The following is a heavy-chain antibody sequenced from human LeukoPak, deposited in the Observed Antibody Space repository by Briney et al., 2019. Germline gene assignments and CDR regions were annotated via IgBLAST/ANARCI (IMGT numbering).Heavy chain of an antibody. J-gene: IGHJ4*02. V-gene: IGHV4-30-2*01. CDR2: IYHSGTT. CDR1: GGSISSGGYS. Sequence: PSQTLSLTCAVSGGSISSGGYSWSWIRQPPGKGLEWIGYIYHSGTTYYNPSLKSRVTISVDKSKNQFSLKLSSVSAADTAVYYCARHPVLRYLGTWGQGTLVTVSS. D-gene: IGHD3-9*01. CDR3: ARHPVLRYLGT.